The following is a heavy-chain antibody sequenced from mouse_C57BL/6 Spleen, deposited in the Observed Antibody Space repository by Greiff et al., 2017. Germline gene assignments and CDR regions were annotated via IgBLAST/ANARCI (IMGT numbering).Heavy chain of an antibody. D-gene: IGHD2-3*01. CDR1: GYTFTDYY. V-gene: IGHV1-26*01. CDR3: ARSSDGYPWYFDV. CDR2: INPNNGGT. Sequence: VQLQQSGPELVKPGASVKISCKASGYTFTDYYMNWVKQSHGKSLEWIGDINPNNGGTSYNQKFKGKATLTVDKSSSTAYMELRSLTSEDSAVYYCARSSDGYPWYFDVWGTGTTVTVSS. J-gene: IGHJ1*03.